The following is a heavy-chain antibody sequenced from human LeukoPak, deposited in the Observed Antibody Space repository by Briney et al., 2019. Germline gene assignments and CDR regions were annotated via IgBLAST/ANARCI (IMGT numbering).Heavy chain of an antibody. CDR3: ARDRIAVAGNDAFDI. V-gene: IGHV3-48*03. CDR2: ISSSGSTI. CDR1: GFTFSSYE. D-gene: IGHD6-19*01. Sequence: GGSLRLSCAASGFTFSSYEMNWVRRAPGKGLEWVSYISSSGSTIYYADSVKGRFTISRDNAKNSLYLQMNSLRAEDTAVYYCARDRIAVAGNDAFDIWGQGTMVTVSS. J-gene: IGHJ3*02.